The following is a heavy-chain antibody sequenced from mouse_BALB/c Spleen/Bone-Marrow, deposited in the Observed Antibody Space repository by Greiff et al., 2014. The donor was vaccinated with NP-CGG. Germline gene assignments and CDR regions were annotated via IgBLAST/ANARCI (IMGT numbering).Heavy chain of an antibody. J-gene: IGHJ2*01. Sequence: VQLKESGAELVKPGASVKLSCTTSGFNIKDTYMHWVKLRPEQGLEWIGRIVPANGNTKYAPKFQGKATITADISSNTAYLQLSSLTSEATAVYFCASYDYGYYFDYWGQGTTLTVSS. CDR1: GFNIKDTY. D-gene: IGHD2-4*01. V-gene: IGHV14-3*02. CDR2: IVPANGNT. CDR3: ASYDYGYYFDY.